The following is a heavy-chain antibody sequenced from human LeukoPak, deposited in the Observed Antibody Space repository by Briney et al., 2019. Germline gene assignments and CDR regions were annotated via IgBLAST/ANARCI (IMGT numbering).Heavy chain of an antibody. D-gene: IGHD4-17*01. CDR2: IHTSGST. CDR3: ARAGDYGDYVGWFDP. Sequence: SETLSLTCTASCGSVRCYFWSWIRQPAGNRLEWIGRIHTSGSTNYNPSLKSRVTMSVDTSKKQFSLKLTSVTAADTAVYYCARAGDYGDYVGWFDPWGQGTLVTVSS. V-gene: IGHV4-4*07. CDR1: CGSVRCYF. J-gene: IGHJ5*02.